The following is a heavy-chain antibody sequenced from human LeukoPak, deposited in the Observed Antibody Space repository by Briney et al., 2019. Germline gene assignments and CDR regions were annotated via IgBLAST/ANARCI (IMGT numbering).Heavy chain of an antibody. J-gene: IGHJ4*02. CDR2: ISSSSSYI. Sequence: NPGGSLRLSCAASGFTFSSYAMSWVRQAPGKGLEWVSSISSSSSYIYYADSVKGRFTISRDNAKNSLYLQMNSLRAEDTAVYYCARAITIFGEGCGYWGQGTLVTVSS. CDR3: ARAITIFGEGCGY. CDR1: GFTFSSYA. V-gene: IGHV3-21*01. D-gene: IGHD3-3*01.